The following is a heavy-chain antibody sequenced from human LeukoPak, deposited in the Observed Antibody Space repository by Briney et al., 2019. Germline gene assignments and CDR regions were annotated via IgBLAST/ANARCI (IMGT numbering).Heavy chain of an antibody. V-gene: IGHV3-7*01. CDR3: ARDAWGSGWPFDY. CDR2: IKQDGSEK. J-gene: IGHJ4*02. CDR1: GFTFSSYW. D-gene: IGHD6-19*01. Sequence: PGGSLRLSCAASGFTFSSYWMSWVRQAPGKGLEWVANIKQDGSEKYYVDSVKGRFTISRDNAKNSLYLQMNSLRAEDTAVYYRARDAWGSGWPFDYWGQGTLVTVSS.